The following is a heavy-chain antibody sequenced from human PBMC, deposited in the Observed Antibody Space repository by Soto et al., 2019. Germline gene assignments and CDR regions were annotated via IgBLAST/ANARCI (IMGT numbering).Heavy chain of an antibody. D-gene: IGHD3-10*01. V-gene: IGHV4-59*08. CDR3: ARSLRTMVRGVISSYYYYYGMDV. J-gene: IGHJ6*02. CDR2: IYYSGST. CDR1: GGSISSYY. Sequence: SETLSLTCTVSGGSISSYYWSWIRQPPGKGLEWIGYIYYSGSTNYNPSLKSRVTISVDTSKNQFSLKLSSVTAADTAVYYCARSLRTMVRGVISSYYYYYGMDVWGQGTTVTVSS.